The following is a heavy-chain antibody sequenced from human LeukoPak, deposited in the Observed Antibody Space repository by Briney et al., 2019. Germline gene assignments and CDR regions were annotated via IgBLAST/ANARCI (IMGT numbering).Heavy chain of an antibody. D-gene: IGHD6-19*01. J-gene: IGHJ4*02. CDR2: ISSNGGNT. CDR1: GFTFSTYA. Sequence: GGSLRLSCSASGFTFSTYAMHWVRQAPGKGLEYVSAISSNGGNTYYADSVKGRFTISRDNSKNTLYLQMSSLRAEDTAVYYCARKGYSSGRTHFDYWGQGTLVTVSS. CDR3: ARKGYSSGRTHFDY. V-gene: IGHV3-64D*06.